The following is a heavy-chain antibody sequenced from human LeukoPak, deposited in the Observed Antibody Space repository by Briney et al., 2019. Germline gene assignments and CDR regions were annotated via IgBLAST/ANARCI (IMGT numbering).Heavy chain of an antibody. V-gene: IGHV3-48*03. CDR1: GFTFSSYE. CDR3: AKDRSIAVAGIIDY. Sequence: GGSLKLSCAASGFTFSSYEMNWVRQAPGKGLEWVSYISSSGSTIYYADSVKGRFTISRDNAKNSLYPQMNSLRAEDTAVYYCAKDRSIAVAGIIDYWGQGTLVTVSS. D-gene: IGHD6-19*01. CDR2: ISSSGSTI. J-gene: IGHJ4*02.